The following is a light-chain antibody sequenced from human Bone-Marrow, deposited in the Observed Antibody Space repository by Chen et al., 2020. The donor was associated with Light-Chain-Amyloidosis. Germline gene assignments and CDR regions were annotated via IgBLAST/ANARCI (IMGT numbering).Light chain of an antibody. CDR2: DND. CDR1: SSNIGKNF. Sequence: QSVLTQPPSVSAAPGQKFTISCSGSSSNIGKNFVTWYRQVPGAAPKVVIFDNDKRPAGIPDRCSGSKSAASATLGITGLQTGDEADYYCGTWDNRLSAVIFGGGTRVTVL. V-gene: IGLV1-51*01. J-gene: IGLJ6*01. CDR3: GTWDNRLSAVI.